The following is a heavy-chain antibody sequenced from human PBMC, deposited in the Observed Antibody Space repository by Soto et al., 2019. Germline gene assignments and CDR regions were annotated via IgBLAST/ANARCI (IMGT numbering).Heavy chain of an antibody. J-gene: IGHJ4*02. V-gene: IGHV4-30-2*01. CDR2: IYHSGST. CDR1: GGSISSGGYS. Sequence: LSLTCAVSGGSISSGGYSWSWIRQPPGKGLEWIGYIYHSGSTYYNPSLKSRVTISVDRSKNQFSLKLSSVTAADTAVYYCVRVPDYWGQGTLVTVSS. CDR3: VRVPDY.